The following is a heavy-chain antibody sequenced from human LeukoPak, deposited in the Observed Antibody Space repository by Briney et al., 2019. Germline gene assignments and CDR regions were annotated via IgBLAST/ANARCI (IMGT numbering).Heavy chain of an antibody. V-gene: IGHV3-48*02. CDR1: GFTFSTYS. Sequence: QPGGSLRLSCIASGFTFSTYSTNWVRQAPGKGLEWVSYIRSTGTTTIYADSVKGRFTISRDNAKNSLHLQMNSLRDEDTAVYYCAREIVGASDYWGQGTLVTVSS. J-gene: IGHJ4*02. CDR3: AREIVGASDY. CDR2: IRSTGTTT. D-gene: IGHD1-26*01.